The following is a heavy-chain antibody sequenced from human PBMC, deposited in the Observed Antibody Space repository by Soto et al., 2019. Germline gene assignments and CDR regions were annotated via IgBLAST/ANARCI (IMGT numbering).Heavy chain of an antibody. V-gene: IGHV4-59*01. CDR3: ARVDWGSFDY. CDR2: IYYSGST. D-gene: IGHD7-27*01. CDR1: AGSINAYY. J-gene: IGHJ4*02. Sequence: SETLSLTCTVSAGSINAYYWSWIRQPPGKGLEWIGYIYYSGSTNYNPSLKSRVTISVDTSKNQFSLKLSSVTAADTAVYYCARVDWGSFDYWGQGTLVTVSS.